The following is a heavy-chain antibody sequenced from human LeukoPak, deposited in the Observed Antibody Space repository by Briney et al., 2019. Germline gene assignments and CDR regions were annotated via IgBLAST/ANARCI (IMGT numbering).Heavy chain of an antibody. Sequence: ASVKVSCKASGYTFTDYGMSWVRQAPGQGLEWMGWINTITGNPTYAQAFTGRFVFSLDTSVSTAYLQITSLKAEDTAVYYCARVYRSSWYPMDYWGQGTLVTVSS. CDR2: INTITGNP. CDR3: ARVYRSSWYPMDY. V-gene: IGHV7-4-1*02. D-gene: IGHD6-13*01. J-gene: IGHJ4*02. CDR1: GYTFTDYG.